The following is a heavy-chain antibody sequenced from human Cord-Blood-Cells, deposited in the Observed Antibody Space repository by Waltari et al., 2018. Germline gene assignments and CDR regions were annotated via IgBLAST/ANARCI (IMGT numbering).Heavy chain of an antibody. J-gene: IGHJ3*02. Sequence: QVQLVQSGAEVKKPGASVKVSCKASGYTFTSYHITWVRQATGQGLEWMGWMNPNSGNTGYAQKFQGRVTITRNTSISTAYMELSSLRSEDTAVYYCARAPIVQQWLDAFDIWGQGTMVTVSS. CDR1: GYTFTSYH. D-gene: IGHD6-19*01. CDR2: MNPNSGNT. V-gene: IGHV1-8*03. CDR3: ARAPIVQQWLDAFDI.